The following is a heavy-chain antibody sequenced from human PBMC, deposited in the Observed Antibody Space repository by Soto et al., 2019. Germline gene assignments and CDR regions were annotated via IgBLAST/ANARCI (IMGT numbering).Heavy chain of an antibody. CDR3: ARDRSSGYFSFDP. J-gene: IGHJ5*02. D-gene: IGHD3-22*01. Sequence: PGGSLRLSCAASGFTFSSYAMHWVRQAPGKGLEYVSAISSNGGSTYYANSVKGRFTISRDNAKNSLYLQMNSLRAEDTAVYYCARDRSSGYFSFDPWGQGTLVTVSS. V-gene: IGHV3-64*01. CDR1: GFTFSSYA. CDR2: ISSNGGST.